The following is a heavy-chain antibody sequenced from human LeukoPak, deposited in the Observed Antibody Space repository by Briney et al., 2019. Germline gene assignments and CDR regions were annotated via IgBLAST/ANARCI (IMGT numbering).Heavy chain of an antibody. V-gene: IGHV4-39*07. D-gene: IGHD3-10*01. J-gene: IGHJ4*02. Sequence: SETLSLTCTVSGGSISTSNYYWGWIRQPPGKGLEWIGNIFYSGSTYYSPSLRSRVTISLDTSRNQFSLNLTSVTAADTAIYYCARSGFWFGELSLDYWGQGTLVTVPS. CDR3: ARSGFWFGELSLDY. CDR2: IFYSGST. CDR1: GGSISTSNYY.